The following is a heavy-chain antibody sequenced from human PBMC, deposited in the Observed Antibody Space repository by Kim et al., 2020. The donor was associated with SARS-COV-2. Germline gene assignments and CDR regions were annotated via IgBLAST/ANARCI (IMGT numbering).Heavy chain of an antibody. Sequence: GGSLRLSCAASGFNFNTYSMNWVRQAPGKGLEWVSYISSSSTTMYYADSVRGRFTISRDNAKNSLFLQMNSLRDEDTAVYYCARCPLSMTMVRGMITTTLSYYYNMDACGQGTTVTVSS. CDR2: ISSSSTTM. D-gene: IGHD3-10*01. V-gene: IGHV3-48*02. J-gene: IGHJ6*02. CDR1: GFNFNTYS. CDR3: ARCPLSMTMVRGMITTTLSYYYNMDA.